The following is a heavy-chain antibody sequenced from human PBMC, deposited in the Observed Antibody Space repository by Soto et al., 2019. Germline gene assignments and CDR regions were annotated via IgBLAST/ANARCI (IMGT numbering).Heavy chain of an antibody. CDR3: ATAGHSYASPYYGMDV. V-gene: IGHV1-3*01. J-gene: IGHJ6*02. CDR1: GYTFTSYP. Sequence: ASVKVSCKASGYTFTSYPTHWVRQAPGQRLEWMGWVDAGNGNTKYSQKFRGRVTFTTDTSASTAYMDLSSLRSEDTAVYYCATAGHSYASPYYGMDVWGQGTTVTVSS. D-gene: IGHD5-18*01. CDR2: VDAGNGNT.